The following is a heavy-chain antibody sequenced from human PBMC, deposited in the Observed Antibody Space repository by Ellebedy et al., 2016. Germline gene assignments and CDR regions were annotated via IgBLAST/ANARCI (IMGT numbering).Heavy chain of an antibody. CDR2: INAGNGNT. V-gene: IGHV1-3*01. D-gene: IGHD3-16*02. CDR3: ARERGNRIITFGGVIVLHPSY. J-gene: IGHJ4*02. Sequence: ASVKVSCKASGYTFTSYAMHWVRQAPGQRLEWMGWINAGNGNTKYSQKFQGRVTITRDTSASTAYMGLSSLRSEDTAVYYCARERGNRIITFGGVIVLHPSYWGQGTLVTVSS. CDR1: GYTFTSYA.